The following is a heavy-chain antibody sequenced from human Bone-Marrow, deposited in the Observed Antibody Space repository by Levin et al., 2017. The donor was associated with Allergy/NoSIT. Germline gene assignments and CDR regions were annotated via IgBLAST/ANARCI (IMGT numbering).Heavy chain of an antibody. J-gene: IGHJ4*02. V-gene: IGHV3-74*01. Sequence: GGSLRLSCAASGFTFSRYWMHWVRQAPGKGLEWVSRSNEDGSIKNYADSVKDRFTISRDNVENTLYLQMNSLRAEDTAVYYCSRDLLGADDYWGPGTLVTVSS. CDR3: SRDLLGADDY. D-gene: IGHD4/OR15-4a*01. CDR2: SNEDGSIK. CDR1: GFTFSRYW.